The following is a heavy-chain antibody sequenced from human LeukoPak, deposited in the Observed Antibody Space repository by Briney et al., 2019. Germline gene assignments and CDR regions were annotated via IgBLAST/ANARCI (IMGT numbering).Heavy chain of an antibody. Sequence: GGSLRLSCAASGFTFSSYWMSWVRQAPGKGLEWVANIKQDGSETYYVDSVKGRFTISRDNAKSSLYLQMNSLRGEDTAVYYCARDYDSSGVIKAYWGQGTLVTVSS. CDR2: IKQDGSET. CDR3: ARDYDSSGVIKAY. J-gene: IGHJ4*02. D-gene: IGHD3-22*01. CDR1: GFTFSSYW. V-gene: IGHV3-7*01.